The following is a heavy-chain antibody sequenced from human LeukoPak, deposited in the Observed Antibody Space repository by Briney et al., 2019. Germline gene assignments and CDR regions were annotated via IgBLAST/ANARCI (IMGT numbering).Heavy chain of an antibody. V-gene: IGHV4-59*01. D-gene: IGHD6-19*01. CDR2: MYYSGGT. Sequence: PSETLSLTCNVSGGSISSNYYHWIRQAPGKGLEWIGYMYYSGGTNYSPSLQSRVTISIDTSKGQFSLKLTSVTAADTAVYYCARGLGSGQYSSGWLVYWGQGTLVTVSS. J-gene: IGHJ4*02. CDR1: GGSISSNY. CDR3: ARGLGSGQYSSGWLVY.